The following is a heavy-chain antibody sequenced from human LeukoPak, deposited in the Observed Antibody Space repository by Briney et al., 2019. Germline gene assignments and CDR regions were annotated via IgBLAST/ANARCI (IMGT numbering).Heavy chain of an antibody. D-gene: IGHD5-18*01. CDR1: SGYS. J-gene: IGHJ6*03. CDR2: ISSASSTL. V-gene: IGHV3-48*04. Sequence: GGSLRLSRTASSGYSMNWVRQAPGTGREWVAFISSASSTLYYADSVEGRFTTSRDNAQNSLNLQMNSLRAEYTAVYYCAREGVGYGYFGYMDVWGKGTTVTVSS. CDR3: AREGVGYGYFGYMDV.